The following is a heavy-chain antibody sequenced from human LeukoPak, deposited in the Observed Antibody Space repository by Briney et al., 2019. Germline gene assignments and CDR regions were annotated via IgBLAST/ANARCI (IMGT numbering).Heavy chain of an antibody. Sequence: SETLSLTCTVSGGSISSYYWSWLRQPPGKGLEWIGYIYYSGSTNYNPSLKSRVTISVDTSKNQFSLKLSSVTAADTAVYYCARGAVAAADAFDIWGQGTMVTVSS. CDR2: IYYSGST. J-gene: IGHJ3*02. CDR3: ARGAVAAADAFDI. D-gene: IGHD6-19*01. V-gene: IGHV4-59*01. CDR1: GGSISSYY.